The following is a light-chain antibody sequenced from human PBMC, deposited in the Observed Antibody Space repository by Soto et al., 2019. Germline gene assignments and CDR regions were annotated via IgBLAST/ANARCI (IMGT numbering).Light chain of an antibody. CDR1: QSVLLTSNTKNY. CDR2: WAS. CDR3: QQYYTTLT. V-gene: IGKV4-1*01. Sequence: DIVMTQSPDSLAVSLGERATINCKSSQSVLLTSNTKNYLAWYQQKPGQPPKVLISWASTRESGVPDRFSGSGSGTDFTLTITSLQAEDVAVDDCQQYYTTLTFGGGTKVEIK. J-gene: IGKJ4*01.